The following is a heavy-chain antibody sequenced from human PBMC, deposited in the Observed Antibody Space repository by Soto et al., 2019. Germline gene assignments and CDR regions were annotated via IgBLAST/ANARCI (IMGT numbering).Heavy chain of an antibody. CDR3: ARDIVATIGGTWFDP. CDR1: GGTFSSYA. D-gene: IGHD5-12*01. V-gene: IGHV1-69*13. Sequence: SVKVSCKASGGTFSSYAISWVRQAPGQGLEWMGGIIPIFGTANYAQKFQGRATITADESTSTAYMELSSLRSEDTAVYYCARDIVATIGGTWFDPWGQGTLVTVSS. CDR2: IIPIFGTA. J-gene: IGHJ5*02.